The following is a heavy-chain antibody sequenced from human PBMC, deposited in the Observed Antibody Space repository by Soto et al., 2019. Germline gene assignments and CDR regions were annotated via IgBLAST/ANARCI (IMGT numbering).Heavy chain of an antibody. CDR2: ISGSGGST. D-gene: IGHD3-22*01. Sequence: EVQLLESGGGLVQPGGSLRLSCAASGFTSSSYVMSWVRQAPGKGLEWVSGISGSGGSTYYADSVKGRFTISRDNSENTLDLQMNSLRAEDTAVYYCAKDRTITMIVVPHAFDIWGQGTMVTVSS. CDR3: AKDRTITMIVVPHAFDI. J-gene: IGHJ3*02. CDR1: GFTSSSYV. V-gene: IGHV3-23*01.